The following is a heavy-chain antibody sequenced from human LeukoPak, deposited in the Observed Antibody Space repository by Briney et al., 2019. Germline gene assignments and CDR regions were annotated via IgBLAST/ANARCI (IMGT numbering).Heavy chain of an antibody. J-gene: IGHJ2*01. CDR3: ARVSSSWYQDWYFDL. Sequence: SETLSLTCTVSGGSISSGNYYWSWIRQPAGKGLEWIGRIETSGNTNYKPSLKSRVTMSVDTSKNQFSLKLSSVTAADTAVYYCARVSSSWYQDWYFDLWGRGTLVTVSS. D-gene: IGHD6-13*01. CDR2: IETSGNT. V-gene: IGHV4-61*02. CDR1: GGSISSGNYY.